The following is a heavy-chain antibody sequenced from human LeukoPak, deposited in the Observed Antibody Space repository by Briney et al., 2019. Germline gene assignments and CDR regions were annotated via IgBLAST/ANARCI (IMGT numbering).Heavy chain of an antibody. V-gene: IGHV3-72*01. D-gene: IGHD3-16*02. CDR3: TGARGTYRQFDY. Sequence: PGGSLRLSCAPSGFTLSDHYMDWVRQAPGKGLEWVARTRKKANSYTTEYAASVKGKFTISRDDSKNSLNLQMNSLKTEDTAVYYCTGARGTYRQFDYWGQGTLVTVSS. J-gene: IGHJ4*02. CDR2: TRKKANSYTT. CDR1: GFTLSDHY.